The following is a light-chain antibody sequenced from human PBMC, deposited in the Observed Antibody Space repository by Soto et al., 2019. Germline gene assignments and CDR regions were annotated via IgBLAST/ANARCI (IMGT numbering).Light chain of an antibody. CDR1: QSVSRY. J-gene: IGKJ1*01. CDR2: DAS. CDR3: RQRSSWPVT. V-gene: IGKV3-11*01. Sequence: EIVLTQSPVTLSLSPGERATLSCRASQSVSRYFAWYQQKPGQAPRLLIYDASNRATGVPARFSGSGSGTDFTLTISSLEPEDFAVYYCRQRSSWPVTFGQGTKVEI.